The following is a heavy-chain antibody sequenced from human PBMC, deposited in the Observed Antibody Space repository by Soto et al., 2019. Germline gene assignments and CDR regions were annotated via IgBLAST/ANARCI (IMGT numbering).Heavy chain of an antibody. CDR3: ARGGDTAMVYHGMDV. J-gene: IGHJ6*02. D-gene: IGHD5-18*01. CDR2: INLNSGGT. V-gene: IGHV1-2*02. CDR1: GYSFTGYF. Sequence: QAQLVQSGADVKKPGASVRVSCKASGYSFTGYFTQWVRQAPGQGLEWMGWINLNSGGTNYAQKFQGRVTMTRDTSISTAYIELSRLRSDDTAVYYCARGGDTAMVYHGMDVWGQGTTVTVSS.